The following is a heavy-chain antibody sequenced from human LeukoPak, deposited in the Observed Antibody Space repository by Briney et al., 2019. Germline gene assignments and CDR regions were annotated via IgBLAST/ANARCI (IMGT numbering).Heavy chain of an antibody. CDR2: IHYSGST. Sequence: SETLSLTCTVSGGSISDSYWSWIRQPPGKGLEWIGYIHYSGSTNYNPSLKSRGTISVDTSKSQLSLKLSSVTVADTAVYYCARGPRITIFGVVIRAYYFDYWGQGTLVTVSS. V-gene: IGHV4-59*01. J-gene: IGHJ4*02. CDR1: GGSISDSY. CDR3: ARGPRITIFGVVIRAYYFDY. D-gene: IGHD3-3*01.